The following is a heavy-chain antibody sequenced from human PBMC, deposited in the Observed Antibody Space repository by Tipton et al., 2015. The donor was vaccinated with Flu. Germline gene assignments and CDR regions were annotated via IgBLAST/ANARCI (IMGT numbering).Heavy chain of an antibody. J-gene: IGHJ4*02. V-gene: IGHV3-74*01. CDR1: GFIFSSYW. Sequence: SLRLSCAASGFIFSSYWMHWVRQAPGKGLVWVSRINNDGSSTSYADSVKGRFTISRDNAKNTLYLQINSLGAEDTAVYYCARRNYWGQGTLVTVSS. CDR3: ARRNY. CDR2: INNDGSST.